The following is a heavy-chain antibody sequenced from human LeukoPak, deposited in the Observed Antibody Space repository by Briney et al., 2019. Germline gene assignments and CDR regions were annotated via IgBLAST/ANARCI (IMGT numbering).Heavy chain of an antibody. CDR1: GGSFSGYY. CDR2: INHSGST. CDR3: ARGVGGYSSSWYAYSPKDYYYYYGMDV. J-gene: IGHJ6*02. V-gene: IGHV4-34*01. D-gene: IGHD6-13*01. Sequence: PSETLSLTCAVYGGSFSGYYWSWIRQPPGKGLEWIGEINHSGSTNYNPSLKSRVTISVDTSKNQFSLKLSSVTAADTAVYYCARGVGGYSSSWYAYSPKDYYYYYGMDVWGQGTTVTVSS.